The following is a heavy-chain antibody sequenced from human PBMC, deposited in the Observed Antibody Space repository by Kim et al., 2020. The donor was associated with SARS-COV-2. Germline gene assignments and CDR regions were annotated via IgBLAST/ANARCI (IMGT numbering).Heavy chain of an antibody. Sequence: GGSLRLSCAASGFTFSDYYMSWIRQAPGKGLEWVSYISSSGSTIYYADSVKGRFTISRDNAKNSLYLQMNSLRAEDTAVYYCARVTTGYSSGEDYYYYYMDVWGKGTTVTVSS. CDR3: ARVTTGYSSGEDYYYYYMDV. V-gene: IGHV3-11*01. D-gene: IGHD6-19*01. J-gene: IGHJ6*03. CDR1: GFTFSDYY. CDR2: ISSSGSTI.